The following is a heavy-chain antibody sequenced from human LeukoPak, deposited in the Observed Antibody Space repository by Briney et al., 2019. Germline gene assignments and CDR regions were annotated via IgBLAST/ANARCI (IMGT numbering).Heavy chain of an antibody. D-gene: IGHD6-19*01. CDR3: AKGKYSSGWYKDYFDY. J-gene: IGHJ4*02. V-gene: IGHV3-9*01. CDR2: ISWNSGSI. Sequence: PGGSLRLSCAASGFTFDDYAMHWVRQAPGRGLECVSGISWNSGSIGYADSVKGRFTISRDNAKNSLYLQMNSLRAEDTALYYCAKGKYSSGWYKDYFDYWGQGTLVTVSS. CDR1: GFTFDDYA.